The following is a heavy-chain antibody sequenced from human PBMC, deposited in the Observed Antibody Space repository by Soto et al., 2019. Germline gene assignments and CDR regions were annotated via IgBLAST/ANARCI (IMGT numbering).Heavy chain of an antibody. CDR1: GFTFDSPYSHA. Sequence: LRLSCAASGFTFDSPYSHAMGWVRQSPGKGPEWVSTISSNGANTHYAESVKGRFTISKDPSRNTVHLHMNSLRAEDTATYFCVSWVSAHFDYWGHGTPVTVSS. CDR2: ISSNGANT. D-gene: IGHD2-8*01. CDR3: VSWVSAHFDY. J-gene: IGHJ4*01. V-gene: IGHV3-23*01.